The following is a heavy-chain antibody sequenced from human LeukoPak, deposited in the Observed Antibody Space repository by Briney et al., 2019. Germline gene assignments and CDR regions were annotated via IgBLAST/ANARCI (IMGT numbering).Heavy chain of an antibody. CDR1: GFTFSSYA. J-gene: IGHJ4*02. CDR2: ISGSGGST. CDR3: ARYSKNRKPGLAGGFVY. Sequence: GGSLRLSCAASGFTFSSYAMSWVRQAPGKGLEWVSAISGSGGSTYYADSVKGRFTISRDNSKNSLYLQMNSLRDEDTAVYYCARYSKNRKPGLAGGFVYCGQGTLVTVSS. V-gene: IGHV3-23*01. D-gene: IGHD7-27*01.